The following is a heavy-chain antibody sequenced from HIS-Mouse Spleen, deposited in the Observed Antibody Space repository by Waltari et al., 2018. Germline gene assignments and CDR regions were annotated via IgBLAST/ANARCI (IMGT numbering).Heavy chain of an antibody. CDR3: AKGKYYFDY. J-gene: IGHJ4*02. V-gene: IGHV3-33*06. CDR2: IWYDGSNK. Sequence: QVQLVESGGGVVQPGRSLRLSCAASGFTFRSHGLQWVRQAPGKGMEWVAVIWYDGSNKYYADSVKGRFTISRDNSKNTLYLQMNSLRAEDTAVYYCAKGKYYFDYWGQGTLVTVSS. CDR1: GFTFRSHG.